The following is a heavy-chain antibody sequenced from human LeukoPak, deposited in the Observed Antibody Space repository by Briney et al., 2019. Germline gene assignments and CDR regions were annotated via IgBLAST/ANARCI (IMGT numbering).Heavy chain of an antibody. CDR3: ALAGYYENSGFDF. CDR2: INRSNDYK. Sequence: GGSLRPSCAASGFTFSSYTMNWVRQAPGKGLEWVSSINRSNDYKYYADSVKGRFTISRDNTKSSLFLQMSGLRAEDTAVYYCALAGYYENSGFDFWGQGSLVTVSS. V-gene: IGHV3-21*01. D-gene: IGHD3-22*01. J-gene: IGHJ4*02. CDR1: GFTFSSYT.